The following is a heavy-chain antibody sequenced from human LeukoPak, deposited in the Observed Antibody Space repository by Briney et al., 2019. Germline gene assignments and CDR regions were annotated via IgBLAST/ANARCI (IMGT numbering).Heavy chain of an antibody. CDR2: INPNSGGT. CDR3: ARPYDFSRWFDP. J-gene: IGHJ5*02. V-gene: IGHV1-2*02. D-gene: IGHD3-3*01. CDR1: GYTFTGYY. Sequence: GASVKVSCKASGYTFTGYYMHWVRQAPGQGLEWMGWINPNSGGTNYAQKFQGRVTMTRDTSITTAYLDLSRLRSDDTAVYYCARPYDFSRWFDPWGQGTLVTVSS.